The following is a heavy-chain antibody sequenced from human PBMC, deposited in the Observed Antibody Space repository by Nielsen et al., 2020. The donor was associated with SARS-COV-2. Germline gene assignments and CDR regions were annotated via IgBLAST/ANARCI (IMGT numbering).Heavy chain of an antibody. V-gene: IGHV3-66*01. Sequence: GESLKISCGASGFTISSGFMSWVRQAAGKGLDWVSVIYTDGSTSHADSVKGRFTISRDNSKNTLYLQMNSLRAEDTAMYYCARDNWGRMDVWGQGTTVTVSS. CDR2: IYTDGST. CDR1: GFTISSGF. D-gene: IGHD7-27*01. CDR3: ARDNWGRMDV. J-gene: IGHJ6*02.